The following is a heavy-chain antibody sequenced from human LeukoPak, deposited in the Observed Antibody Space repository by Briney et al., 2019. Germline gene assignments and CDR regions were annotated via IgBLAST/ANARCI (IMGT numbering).Heavy chain of an antibody. D-gene: IGHD5/OR15-5a*01. CDR3: ASLSTSFGMDV. V-gene: IGHV3-7*05. CDR2: IKQDGSEK. J-gene: IGHJ6*02. Sequence: PGGSLRLSCAASGFTFSSYWMSCLRQAPGKGLEWVANIKQDGSEKYYVDSVKGRFTISRDNAKNSLYLQMNSLRAEDTAVYYCASLSTSFGMDVWGQGTTVTVSS. CDR1: GFTFSSYW.